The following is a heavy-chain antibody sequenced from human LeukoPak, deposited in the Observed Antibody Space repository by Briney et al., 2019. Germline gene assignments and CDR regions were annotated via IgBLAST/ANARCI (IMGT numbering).Heavy chain of an antibody. Sequence: GGSLRLSCAASGFTFSSYSMNWVRQAPGKGLEWVSSISSSSSYIYYADSVKVRFTISRDNAKNSLYLQMNSLRAEDTAVYYCAVDSGSYYRAYWGQGTLVTVSS. CDR3: AVDSGSYYRAY. D-gene: IGHD1-26*01. J-gene: IGHJ4*02. V-gene: IGHV3-21*01. CDR1: GFTFSSYS. CDR2: ISSSSSYI.